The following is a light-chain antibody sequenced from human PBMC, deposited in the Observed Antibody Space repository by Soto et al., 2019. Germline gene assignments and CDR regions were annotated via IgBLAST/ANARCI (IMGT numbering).Light chain of an antibody. CDR1: QSVSSS. V-gene: IGKV3-15*01. J-gene: IGKJ4*01. Sequence: EIVMTQSPATLSVSPGERATLSCRASQSVSSSLAWYQQKPGQAPRLLIYGASTRATGIPARISGGGSGTEFTLTISSLQSEDFAVYYCQQYNNWPFTFGGGTKVEIK. CDR2: GAS. CDR3: QQYNNWPFT.